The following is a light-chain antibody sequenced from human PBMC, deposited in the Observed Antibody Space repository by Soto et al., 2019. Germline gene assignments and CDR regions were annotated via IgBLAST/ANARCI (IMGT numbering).Light chain of an antibody. Sequence: QSVLTQPPSASGSPGQSVTISCTGTSSDVGGYNYVSWYQQHPGKAPKLMIYEVSKRPSGVPDRFSGSKSGNTASLTVSGLQAEYEADYYCTSYAGSNNFVVFGGGTKVTVL. V-gene: IGLV2-8*01. J-gene: IGLJ2*01. CDR1: SSDVGGYNY. CDR2: EVS. CDR3: TSYAGSNNFVV.